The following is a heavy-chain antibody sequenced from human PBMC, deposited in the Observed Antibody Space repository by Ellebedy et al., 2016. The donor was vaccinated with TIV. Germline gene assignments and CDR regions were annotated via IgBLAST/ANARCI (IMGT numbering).Heavy chain of an antibody. Sequence: PGGSLRLSCAASGFTFSNYDMHWVRQATGKDLEWVSGIGTAGDTYYPGSVKGLFTISRENAKNSLFLQMNSLRDGDTAVYYCARGRYGPWGQGTLVTVSS. CDR2: IGTAGDT. CDR3: ARGRYGP. V-gene: IGHV3-13*01. J-gene: IGHJ5*02. CDR1: GFTFSNYD. D-gene: IGHD3-10*01.